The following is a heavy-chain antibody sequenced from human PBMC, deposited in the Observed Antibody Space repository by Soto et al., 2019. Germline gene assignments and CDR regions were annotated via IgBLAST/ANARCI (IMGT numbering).Heavy chain of an antibody. Sequence: QVQLQESGPGLVKPSETLSLTCTVSGGSISSYYWSWIRQPPGKGLEWIGYIYYSGSTNYNPSLKSRVTITVDTSKNQFYLKLSSVTAADTAVYYCARGGIRFDYWGQGTLVTVSS. CDR1: GGSISSYY. V-gene: IGHV4-59*01. CDR2: IYYSGST. J-gene: IGHJ4*02. D-gene: IGHD3-16*01. CDR3: ARGGIRFDY.